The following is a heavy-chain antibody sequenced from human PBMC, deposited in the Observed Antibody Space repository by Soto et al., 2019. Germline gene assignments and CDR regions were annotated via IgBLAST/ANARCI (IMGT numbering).Heavy chain of an antibody. V-gene: IGHV3-9*01. CDR2: ISWNSGSI. D-gene: IGHD6-13*01. CDR1: GFTFDDYA. J-gene: IGHJ6*02. Sequence: EVQLVESGGGLVQPGRSLRLSCAASGFTFDDYAMHWVRQAPGKGLEWVSGISWNSGSIGYADSVKGRFTISRDNAKNALYLQMNSLRPEDAALYYCAKGDSSSFYYGMGVWGQGTTVTVSS. CDR3: AKGDSSSFYYGMGV.